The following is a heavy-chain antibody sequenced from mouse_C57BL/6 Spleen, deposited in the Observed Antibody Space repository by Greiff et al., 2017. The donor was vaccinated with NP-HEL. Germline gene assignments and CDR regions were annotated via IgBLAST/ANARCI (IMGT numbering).Heavy chain of an antibody. D-gene: IGHD1-1*01. CDR3: AKKRGVVDWYFDV. CDR1: GFSLTSYG. V-gene: IGHV2-5*01. Sequence: QVQLQQSGPGLVQPSQSLSITCTVSGFSLTSYGVHWVRQSPGKGLEWLGVIWRGGSTDYNAAFMSRLSITKDNSKSQVFFKMNSLQADDTAIYYCAKKRGVVDWYFDVWGTGTTVTVSS. J-gene: IGHJ1*03. CDR2: IWRGGST.